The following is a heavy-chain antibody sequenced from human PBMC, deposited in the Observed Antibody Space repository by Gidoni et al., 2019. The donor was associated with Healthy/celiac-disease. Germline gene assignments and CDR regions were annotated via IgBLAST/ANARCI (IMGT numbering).Heavy chain of an antibody. CDR3: ARAPTLGAIAVAGTSKNAFDI. J-gene: IGHJ3*02. CDR2: ISAYNGNT. V-gene: IGHV1-18*01. Sequence: QVQLVQSGAEVKKPGASVKVPCKASGYTFTSSGISWARQAPGQGLEWMGWISAYNGNTNYAQKLQGRVTMTTDTSTSTAYMELRSLRSDDTAVYYCARAPTLGAIAVAGTSKNAFDIWGQGTMVTVSS. CDR1: GYTFTSSG. D-gene: IGHD6-19*01.